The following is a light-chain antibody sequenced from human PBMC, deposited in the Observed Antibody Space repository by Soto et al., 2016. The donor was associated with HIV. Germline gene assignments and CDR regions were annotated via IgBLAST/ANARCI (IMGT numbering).Light chain of an antibody. Sequence: AIQMTQSPSSLSASVEDRVTITCRASQGIKNELGWYQQKPGKAPKLLIYSASSLGSGVPSRFSGSGSGTDFTLTLSSVQPDDVGTYYCQQYNTVPWTFGQGTKLEMK. CDR3: QQYNTVPWT. CDR1: QGIKNE. V-gene: IGKV1-6*01. CDR2: SAS. J-gene: IGKJ1*01.